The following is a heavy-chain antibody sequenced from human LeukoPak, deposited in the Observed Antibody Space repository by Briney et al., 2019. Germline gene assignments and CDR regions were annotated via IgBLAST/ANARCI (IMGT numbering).Heavy chain of an antibody. CDR3: ARGGGSRDGLTTSFDY. Sequence: GGSPRLSCAASGFTFGSYSMDWVRQAPTKGLEWVSSIYSSGRYIYYADSVKGRFTISRDNAKNSLYLQMNSLRAEDTAVYYCARGGGSRDGLTTSFDYWGQGTVVTVSS. V-gene: IGHV3-21*01. CDR1: GFTFGSYS. D-gene: IGHD5-24*01. J-gene: IGHJ4*02. CDR2: IYSSGRYI.